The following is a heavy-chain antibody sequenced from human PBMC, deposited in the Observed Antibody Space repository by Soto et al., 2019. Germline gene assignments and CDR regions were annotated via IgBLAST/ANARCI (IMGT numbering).Heavy chain of an antibody. CDR2: VAANVSNR. J-gene: IGHJ6*02. CDR1: GITFTTYA. D-gene: IGHD4-17*01. CDR3: AGDYLRLNSLNGNFYSFGMDV. Sequence: EVQLLQSGGGLVQPGGSLRLSCAASGITFTTYAMSWVRQAPGKGLEWVSTVAANVSNRHYADFVKGRFTISRDNSKKTLALQMNSLRVEDTAIYYCAGDYLRLNSLNGNFYSFGMDVWGQGTAVTVSS. V-gene: IGHV3-23*01.